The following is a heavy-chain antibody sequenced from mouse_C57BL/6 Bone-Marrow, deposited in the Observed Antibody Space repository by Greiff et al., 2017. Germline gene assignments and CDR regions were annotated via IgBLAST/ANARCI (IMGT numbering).Heavy chain of an antibody. CDR3: ARDGTAWFAY. V-gene: IGHV1-72*01. CDR1: GYTFTSYW. J-gene: IGHJ3*01. Sequence: QVQLQQPGAELVQPGASVTLSCKASGYTFTSYWMPWVKQRPGRGIEWIGRIDPNSGGTKYNEKFKSKATLTVDKPSSTAYMQLSIRTSEDSAVYYCARDGTAWFAYWGQGTLVTVSA. D-gene: IGHD2-1*01. CDR2: IDPNSGGT.